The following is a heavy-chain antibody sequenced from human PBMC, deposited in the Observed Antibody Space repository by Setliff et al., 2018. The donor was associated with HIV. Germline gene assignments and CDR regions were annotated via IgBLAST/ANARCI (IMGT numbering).Heavy chain of an antibody. CDR2: IDHSGDT. Sequence: KASETLSLTCAVYGGSFSGVYWTWLRQPPGKGLEWIGEIDHSGDTNYNPSLTSRVTLSVDTSKNQFSLKLSSVTAADTAVYYCARDRSNWNYGKNYMDVWGKGTTVTVSS. CDR3: ARDRSNWNYGKNYMDV. D-gene: IGHD1-7*01. J-gene: IGHJ6*03. V-gene: IGHV4-34*01. CDR1: GGSFSGVY.